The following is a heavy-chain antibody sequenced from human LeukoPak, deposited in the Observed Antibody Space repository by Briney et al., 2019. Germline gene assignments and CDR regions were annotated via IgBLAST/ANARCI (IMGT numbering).Heavy chain of an antibody. CDR2: IYHSGST. CDR1: GGSISSGGYS. J-gene: IGHJ5*02. D-gene: IGHD1-1*01. Sequence: SQTLSLTCAVSGGSISSGGYSWSWIRQPPGKGLEWIGYIYHSGSTYYNPALKSRVTISVDRSKNQFSLKLSSVTAADTAVYYCAREVHSRGTWFDPWGQGTLVTVSS. CDR3: AREVHSRGTWFDP. V-gene: IGHV4-30-2*01.